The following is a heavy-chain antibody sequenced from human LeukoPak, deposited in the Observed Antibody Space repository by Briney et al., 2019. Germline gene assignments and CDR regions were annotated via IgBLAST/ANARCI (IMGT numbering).Heavy chain of an antibody. CDR2: ISAYNGNT. D-gene: IGHD4-23*01. CDR3: ARDSGGLMPYDY. J-gene: IGHJ4*02. CDR1: GYTFTSYG. V-gene: IGHV1-18*01. Sequence: EASVKVSCKASGYTFTSYGISWARQAPGQGLEWMGWISAYNGNTNYAQKLQGRITLTTDTSTSTANMELRSLRSDDTAIYYCARDSGGLMPYDYWGPGTLVTVSS.